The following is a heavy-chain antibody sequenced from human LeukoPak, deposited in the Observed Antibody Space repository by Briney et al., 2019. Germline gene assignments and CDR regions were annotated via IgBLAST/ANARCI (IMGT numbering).Heavy chain of an antibody. D-gene: IGHD2-15*01. CDR1: GGSISSSSYY. CDR2: IYSSGST. CDR3: ARGGTVDAFDI. V-gene: IGHV4-39*07. Sequence: SETLSLTCTVSGGSISSSSYYWGWIRQPPGKGLEWFGNIYSSGSTYYNPSLKSRVSISVDTSKNQFSLKLSSVTAADTAVYYCARGGTVDAFDIWGQGTMVTVSP. J-gene: IGHJ3*02.